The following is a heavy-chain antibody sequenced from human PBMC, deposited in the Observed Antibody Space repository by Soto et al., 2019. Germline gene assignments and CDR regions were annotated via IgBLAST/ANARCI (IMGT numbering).Heavy chain of an antibody. CDR2: INAGNGNT. D-gene: IGHD6-6*01. CDR1: GYPFTSYG. V-gene: IGHV1-3*01. J-gene: IGHJ3*02. Sequence: ASLKVSCKASGYPFTSYGSHWVRQAPGQRLEWMGWINAGNGNTKYAQKFQGRVTITRDTSASTAYMELSSLRSEDTAVYYCAREQYSSSSGHDAFDIWGQGTMVTVS. CDR3: AREQYSSSSGHDAFDI.